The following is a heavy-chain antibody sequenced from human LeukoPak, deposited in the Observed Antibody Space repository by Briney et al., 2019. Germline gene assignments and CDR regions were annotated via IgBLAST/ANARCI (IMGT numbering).Heavy chain of an antibody. CDR3: ARETETGYSF. J-gene: IGHJ4*02. CDR1: GFTVISNY. CDR2: IYSGGST. D-gene: IGHD3-9*01. Sequence: GGSLRLSCAASGFTVISNYRSRIRQAPGKGLEWVSVIYSGGSTYYADSVKGRFTISRDNSKNTLYLQMNSLRAEDTAVYYCARETETGYSFWGQGTLVTVSS. V-gene: IGHV3-53*01.